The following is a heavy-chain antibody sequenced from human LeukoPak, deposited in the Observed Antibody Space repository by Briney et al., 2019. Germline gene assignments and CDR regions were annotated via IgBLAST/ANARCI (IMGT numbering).Heavy chain of an antibody. D-gene: IGHD6-13*01. Sequence: PGGSLRLSCAASGFTFSSYSMNWVRQAPGKGLEWVSSISSSSSYIYYADSAKGRFTISRDNAKNSLYLQMNSLRAEDTAVYYCARGQIAAAGYYFDYWGQGTLVTVSS. V-gene: IGHV3-21*01. J-gene: IGHJ4*02. CDR2: ISSSSSYI. CDR3: ARGQIAAAGYYFDY. CDR1: GFTFSSYS.